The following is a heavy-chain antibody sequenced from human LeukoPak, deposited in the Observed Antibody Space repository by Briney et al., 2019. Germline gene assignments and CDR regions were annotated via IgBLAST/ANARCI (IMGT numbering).Heavy chain of an antibody. CDR1: GGSISSYY. CDR3: ARDSGDY. CDR2: IYYSGST. V-gene: IGHV4-59*01. J-gene: IGHJ4*02. Sequence: SETLSLTCTVSGGSISSYYWSWIRQPPGKGLEWIGYIYYSGSTNYNPSLKSRVTISVDTSKNQFSLKLSSVTAADTAVYYCARDSGDYWGQGTLVTVSS. D-gene: IGHD6-25*01.